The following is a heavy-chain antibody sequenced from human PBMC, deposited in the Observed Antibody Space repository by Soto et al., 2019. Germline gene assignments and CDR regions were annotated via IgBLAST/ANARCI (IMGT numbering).Heavy chain of an antibody. D-gene: IGHD3-16*01. CDR2: ISPSSSFL. J-gene: IGHJ1*01. CDR3: VTWADAADEDYFHH. Sequence: GGSLRLSCAASGFSFRSYYLNWVRQAPGRGLEWVSSISPSSSFLSYADSVKGRFTISRDNAKSSVHLQMNSLRVEDTAVFYCVTWADAADEDYFHHWGQGTLVTVSS. V-gene: IGHV3-21*06. CDR1: GFSFRSYY.